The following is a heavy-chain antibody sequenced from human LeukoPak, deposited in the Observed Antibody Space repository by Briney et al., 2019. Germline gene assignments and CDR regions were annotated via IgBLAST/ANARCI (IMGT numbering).Heavy chain of an antibody. D-gene: IGHD3-10*01. J-gene: IGHJ4*02. CDR2: ISYDGSNK. CDR3: AKGAEGGFGDYEAIDY. V-gene: IGHV3-30*18. Sequence: PGGSLRLSCAASGFTFSSYGMHWVRQAPGKGLEWVAVISYDGSNKYYADSVKGRFTISRDNSKNTLYLQMNSLRAEDTAVYYCAKGAEGGFGDYEAIDYWGQGTLVTVSS. CDR1: GFTFSSYG.